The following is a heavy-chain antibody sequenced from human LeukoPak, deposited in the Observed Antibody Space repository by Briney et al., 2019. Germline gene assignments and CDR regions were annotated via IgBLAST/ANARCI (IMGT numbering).Heavy chain of an antibody. CDR2: INHSGST. Sequence: PSETPSLTCAVYGGSFSGYYWSWIRQPPGKGLEWIGEINHSGSTNYNPSLKSRVTISVDTSKNQFSLKLSSVTAADTAVYYCARPKGVYDSSGYYPPPFDYWGQGTLVTVSS. D-gene: IGHD3-22*01. CDR3: ARPKGVYDSSGYYPPPFDY. CDR1: GGSFSGYY. V-gene: IGHV4-34*01. J-gene: IGHJ4*02.